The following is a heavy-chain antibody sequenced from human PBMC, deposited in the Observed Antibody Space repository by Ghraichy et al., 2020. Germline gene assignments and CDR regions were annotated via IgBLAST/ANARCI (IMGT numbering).Heavy chain of an antibody. CDR2: INPNSGGT. CDR3: ARELRRSTGWFDP. CDR1: GYTFTGYY. V-gene: IGHV1-2*02. D-gene: IGHD1-14*01. J-gene: IGHJ5*02. Sequence: ASVKVSCKASGYTFTGYYMHWVRQAPGQGLEWMGWINPNSGGTNYAQKFQGRVTMTRDTSISTAYMELSRLRSDDTAVYYCARELRRSTGWFDPWGQGTLVTVSS.